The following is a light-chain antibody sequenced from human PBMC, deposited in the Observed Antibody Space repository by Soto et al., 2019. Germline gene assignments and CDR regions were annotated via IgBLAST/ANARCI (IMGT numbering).Light chain of an antibody. CDR2: GAS. J-gene: IGKJ1*01. CDR1: QIVSSTS. V-gene: IGKV3-20*01. Sequence: EFGFTQSPGTLSLSPGERATLSCRASQIVSSTSLAWYQQKPGQAPRLLIYGASSRATGIPDRFSGGGSGTDFTLTISRLEPEDFAVYYCQHYGTSAPFGQGTKVDIK. CDR3: QHYGTSAP.